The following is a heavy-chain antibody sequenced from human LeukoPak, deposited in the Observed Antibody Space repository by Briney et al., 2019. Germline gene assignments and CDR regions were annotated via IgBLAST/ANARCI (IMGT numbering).Heavy chain of an antibody. D-gene: IGHD2-2*01. CDR2: TYYRSKWYN. V-gene: IGHV6-1*01. Sequence: QTLSLTCAISGDSVSSNTASWNWIRQSPSRGLEWLGRTYYRSKWYNDYALSVKSRITLNPDTSKNQFSLQLNSVTPEDTAVYYCARGTLYATSWNFDYWGQGTLVTVSS. CDR1: GDSVSSNTAS. CDR3: ARGTLYATSWNFDY. J-gene: IGHJ4*02.